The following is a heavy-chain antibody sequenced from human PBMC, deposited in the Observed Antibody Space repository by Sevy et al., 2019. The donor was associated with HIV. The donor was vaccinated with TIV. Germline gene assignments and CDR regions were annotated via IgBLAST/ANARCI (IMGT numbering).Heavy chain of an antibody. CDR2: ISAYNGNT. Sequence: ASVKVSCKASGYTFTSYGISWVRQAPGQGLEWMGWISAYNGNTNYAQKLQGRVTLTTDTSTSTAYMELKSLGSDDTAVYYCARDQGGLSYYYGMDVWGQGTTVTVSS. V-gene: IGHV1-18*01. D-gene: IGHD3-16*01. J-gene: IGHJ6*02. CDR3: ARDQGGLSYYYGMDV. CDR1: GYTFTSYG.